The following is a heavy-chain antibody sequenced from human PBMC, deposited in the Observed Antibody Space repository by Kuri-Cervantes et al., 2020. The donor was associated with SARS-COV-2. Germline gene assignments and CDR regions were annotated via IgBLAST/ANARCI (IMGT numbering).Heavy chain of an antibody. Sequence: GGSLRLSCAAATFSFTKCDLYWVRQAPGKGLEWVAHIWNDGSQKYSADSVKGRFTISRDNPQNSLYLQMNSLRAEDTAVYYCARGESGYDPFDYWGQGTLVTVSS. V-gene: IGHV3-33*07. CDR3: ARGESGYDPFDY. CDR2: IWNDGSQK. D-gene: IGHD5-12*01. CDR1: TFSFTKCD. J-gene: IGHJ4*02.